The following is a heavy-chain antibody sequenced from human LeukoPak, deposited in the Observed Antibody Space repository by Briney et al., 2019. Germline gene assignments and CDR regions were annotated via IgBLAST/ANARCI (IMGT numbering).Heavy chain of an antibody. CDR2: ISYDGSNK. V-gene: IGHV3-30-3*01. CDR1: GFTFSSYA. J-gene: IGHJ4*02. Sequence: GGSLRLSCAASGFTFSSYAMHWVRQAPGKGLEWVAVISYDGSNKYYADSVKGRFTISRDNSENTLYLQMNSLRAEDTAVYYCARWLQSPFDYWGQGTLVTVSS. CDR3: ARWLQSPFDY. D-gene: IGHD5-24*01.